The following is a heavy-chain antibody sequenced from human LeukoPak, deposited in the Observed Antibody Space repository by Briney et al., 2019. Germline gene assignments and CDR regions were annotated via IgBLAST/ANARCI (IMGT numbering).Heavy chain of an antibody. CDR3: ARGSVGYWFDP. J-gene: IGHJ5*02. V-gene: IGHV3-21*01. D-gene: IGHD5/OR15-5a*01. Sequence: GGSLRLSCAASGFTFDDYTMHWVRQSPGKGLEWVSSISDTSRYIYYADSVKGRFIISRDNAKNSLYLQMNSLRADDTAVYYCARGSVGYWFDPWGQGTLVTVSS. CDR2: ISDTSRYI. CDR1: GFTFDDYT.